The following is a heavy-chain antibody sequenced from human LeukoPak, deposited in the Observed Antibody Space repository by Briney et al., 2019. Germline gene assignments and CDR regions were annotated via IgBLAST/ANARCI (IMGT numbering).Heavy chain of an antibody. J-gene: IGHJ5*01. CDR2: MCGTAGCT. CDR1: GFTFYMYA. D-gene: IGHD3-22*01. V-gene: IGHV3-23*01. CDR3: AKDRPNFHENGGHYYRRDGDS. Sequence: GGSLRLSCQASGFTFYMYAMSWVRQAPGKGLEWVASMCGTAGCTFYPDSVKGRFTISRDNSKNVLYLRMNSLTAEDTAIYYCAKDRPNFHENGGHYYRRDGDSWGQGTLVTVPS.